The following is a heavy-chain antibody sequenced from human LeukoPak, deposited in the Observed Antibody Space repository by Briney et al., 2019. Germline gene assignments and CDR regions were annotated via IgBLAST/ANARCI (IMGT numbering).Heavy chain of an antibody. CDR3: ARLYCSSTSCYDRGVNFDY. Sequence: SETLSLTCTVSSGSISSGDYYWNWIRQPPGKGLEWIGYIHHSGSTSYIPSLKSRVTISVDTSKNQFSLKLNSVTAADTAMYYCARLYCSSTSCYDRGVNFDYWGQGTLVTVSS. CDR1: SGSISSGDYY. J-gene: IGHJ4*02. V-gene: IGHV4-30-2*05. CDR2: IHHSGST. D-gene: IGHD2-2*01.